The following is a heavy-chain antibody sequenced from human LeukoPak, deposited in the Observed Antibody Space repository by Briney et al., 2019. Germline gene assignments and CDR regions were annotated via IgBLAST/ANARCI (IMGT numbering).Heavy chain of an antibody. CDR1: GYTFTSYD. D-gene: IGHD3-22*01. J-gene: IGHJ4*02. Sequence: ASVKVSCKASGYTFTSYDINWVRQATGQGLEWMGWMNPNSGNTGYAQKFQGRVTMTRNTSISTAYMELCSLRSEDTAVYYCARDGEYYYDSSGSPSSDYWGQGTLVTVSS. CDR3: ARDGEYYYDSSGSPSSDY. V-gene: IGHV1-8*01. CDR2: MNPNSGNT.